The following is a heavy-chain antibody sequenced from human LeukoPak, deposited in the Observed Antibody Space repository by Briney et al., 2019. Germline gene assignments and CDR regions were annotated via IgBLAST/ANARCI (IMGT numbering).Heavy chain of an antibody. CDR3: ARATVTIPYYFDY. V-gene: IGHV3-7*03. CDR2: INLDGSEK. Sequence: GGSLRLSCAVSGFTFSSYWMSWVRQAPGKGLEWVANINLDGSEKYYVDSVRGRFTISRDNAKNSLYLQVNSLRSEDTAVYYCARATVTIPYYFDYWGQGTLVTVSS. J-gene: IGHJ4*02. CDR1: GFTFSSYW. D-gene: IGHD4-17*01.